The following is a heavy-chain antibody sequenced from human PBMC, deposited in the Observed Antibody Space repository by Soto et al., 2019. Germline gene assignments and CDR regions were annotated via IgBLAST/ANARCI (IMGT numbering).Heavy chain of an antibody. Sequence: QVQLAESGGGVVQRGRALPLSCAASGFSFNTSGMQWFRQSPGKGLEWVAVIAFDGSKEFYGDSVRGRFTISRDNTKNTLILQMKSLTPERTAVYYCEIRVRVTNYLYYGMDVWGQGTTVTVSS. V-gene: IGHV3-30*05. D-gene: IGHD2-21*02. J-gene: IGHJ6*02. CDR1: GFSFNTSG. CDR3: EIRVRVTNYLYYGMDV. CDR2: IAFDGSKE.